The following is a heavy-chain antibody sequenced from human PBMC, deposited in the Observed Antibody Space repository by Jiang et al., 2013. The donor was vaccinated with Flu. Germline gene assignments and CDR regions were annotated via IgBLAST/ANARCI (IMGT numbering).Heavy chain of an antibody. V-gene: IGHV4-34*01. CDR3: ARRGYRYGYGYYYYGMDV. D-gene: IGHD5-18*01. CDR2: INHSGST. J-gene: IGHJ6*02. Sequence: LLKPSETLSLTCAVYGGSFSGYYWSWIRQPPGKGLEWIGEINHSGSTNYNPSLKSRVTISVDTSKNQFSLKLSSVTAADTAVYYCARRGYRYGYGYYYYGMDVWGQGTTVTVSS. CDR1: GGSFSGYY.